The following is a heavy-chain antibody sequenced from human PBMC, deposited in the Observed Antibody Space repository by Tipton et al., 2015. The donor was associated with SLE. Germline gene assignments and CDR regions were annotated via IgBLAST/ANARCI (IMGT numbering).Heavy chain of an antibody. Sequence: SLRLSCAASGFTFSSYAMHWVRQAPGKGLEWVAVISYDGSNKYYADSVKGRFTISRDNAKNSLYLQMDTLRADDTAVYYCVRGEAVTDYWGQGTLVTVSS. CDR2: ISYDGSNK. V-gene: IGHV3-30-3*01. CDR1: GFTFSSYA. J-gene: IGHJ4*02. D-gene: IGHD6-19*01. CDR3: VRGEAVTDY.